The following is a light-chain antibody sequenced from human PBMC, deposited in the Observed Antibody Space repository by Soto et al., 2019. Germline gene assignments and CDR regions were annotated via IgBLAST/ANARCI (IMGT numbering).Light chain of an antibody. CDR3: QQYGSSPPYT. CDR1: QTVSNNY. Sequence: VLTQSPGTLSLSPGERATLSCRASQTVSNNYFAWYQQKPGLAPRLLIFGSSDRATGIPDRFSGSGSGTDFTLTISRLEPEDFAVYYCQQYGSSPPYTFGQGTKLEIK. V-gene: IGKV3-20*01. CDR2: GSS. J-gene: IGKJ2*01.